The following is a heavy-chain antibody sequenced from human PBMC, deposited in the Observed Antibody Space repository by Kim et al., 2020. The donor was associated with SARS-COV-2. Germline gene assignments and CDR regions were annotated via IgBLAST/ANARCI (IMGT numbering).Heavy chain of an antibody. CDR2: ISSNGGST. CDR3: VKATMIVVAILDY. J-gene: IGHJ4*02. CDR1: GFTFSSYA. V-gene: IGHV3-64D*09. Sequence: GGSLRLSCSASGFTFSSYAMHWVRQAPGKGLEYVSAISSNGGSTYYADSVKGRFTISRDNSKNTLYLQMSSLRAEDTAVYYCVKATMIVVAILDYWGQGTLVTVSS. D-gene: IGHD3-22*01.